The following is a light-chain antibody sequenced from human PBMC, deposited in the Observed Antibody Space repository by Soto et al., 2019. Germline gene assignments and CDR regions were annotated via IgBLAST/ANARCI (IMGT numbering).Light chain of an antibody. CDR1: QSISSY. Sequence: DVRRTLYPSSLSASVNDRVTLTCRASQSISSYLNWYQQIPGKAPKLLIYAASSLQSGVPSRFSGSGSGTDFTLTICILQPEDFATYYCKQSYSTPITVGQGGRLEIK. CDR3: KQSYSTPIT. J-gene: IGKJ5*01. CDR2: AAS. V-gene: IGKV1-39*01.